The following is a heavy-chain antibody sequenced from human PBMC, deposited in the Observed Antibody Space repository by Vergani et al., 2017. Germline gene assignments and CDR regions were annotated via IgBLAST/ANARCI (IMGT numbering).Heavy chain of an antibody. V-gene: IGHV4-34*01. D-gene: IGHD3-22*01. CDR1: GGSFSGYY. J-gene: IGHJ4*02. CDR2: INHSGST. Sequence: QVQLQQWGAGLLKPSETLSLTCAVYGGSFSGYYWSWIRQPPGKGLEWIGEINHSGSTNYNPSLKSRVTISVDTSTNQFSLKLSSVTAADTAVYYCARGSISSGYAWSSYQPRSGLFGYWGQGTLVTVSS. CDR3: ARGSISSGYAWSSYQPRSGLFGY.